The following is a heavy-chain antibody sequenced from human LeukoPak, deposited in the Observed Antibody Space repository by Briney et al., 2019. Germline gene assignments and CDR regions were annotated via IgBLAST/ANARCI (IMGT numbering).Heavy chain of an antibody. CDR3: ARSPDYYDSSGFDY. CDR2: INTDGSST. V-gene: IGHV3-74*01. Sequence: GGSLRLSCAASGFTFSSYWMHWVRQAPGKGLVWVSRINTDGSSTSYADSVKGRFTISRDNAKNTLYLQMKSLRAEDTAVYYCARSPDYYDSSGFDYWGQGTLVTVSS. D-gene: IGHD3-22*01. CDR1: GFTFSSYW. J-gene: IGHJ4*02.